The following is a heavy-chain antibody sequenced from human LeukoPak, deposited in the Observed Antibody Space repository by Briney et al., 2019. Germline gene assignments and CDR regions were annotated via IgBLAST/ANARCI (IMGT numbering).Heavy chain of an antibody. CDR1: GGSISSGSYY. CDR2: IYTSGST. Sequence: PSQTLSLTCTVSGGSISSGSYYWSWIRQPAGKELEWIGRIYTSGSTNYNPSLKSRVTISVDTSKNQFSLKLSSVTAADTAVYYCARDKYSSGWYNWFDPWGQGTLVTVSS. V-gene: IGHV4-61*02. J-gene: IGHJ5*02. CDR3: ARDKYSSGWYNWFDP. D-gene: IGHD6-19*01.